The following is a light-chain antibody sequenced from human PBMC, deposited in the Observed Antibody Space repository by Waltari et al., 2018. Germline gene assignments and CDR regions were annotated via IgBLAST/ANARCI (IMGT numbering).Light chain of an antibody. CDR3: QQYYSDPLT. Sequence: AIRMTQSPSSFPASTGDRVTITCRASQHIAGYLAWYQQKPGKAPKLLISAASTLQSGVPSRFSGSGSGTDFTLTISCLQSEDFATYYGQQYYSDPLTFGGGTKVEIK. CDR1: QHIAGY. CDR2: AAS. J-gene: IGKJ4*01. V-gene: IGKV1-8*01.